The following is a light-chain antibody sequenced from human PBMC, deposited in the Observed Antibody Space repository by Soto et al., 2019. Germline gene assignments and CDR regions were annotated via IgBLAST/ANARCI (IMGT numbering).Light chain of an antibody. CDR1: PNIRDS. J-gene: IGKJ1*01. Sequence: DIQMAQSPSSLSSSVGDRITITCRASPNIRDSLNWYQHKPGMAPQLMIFAASNLHSGVPSRFSVSESGTDFNLTISSLQPEDFATYYCEPTFGMFPWTFGQGTKVDMK. V-gene: IGKV1-39*01. CDR2: AAS. CDR3: EPTFGMFPWT.